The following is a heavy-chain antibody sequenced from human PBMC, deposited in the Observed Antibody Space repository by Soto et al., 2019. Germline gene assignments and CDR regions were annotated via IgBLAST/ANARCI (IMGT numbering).Heavy chain of an antibody. D-gene: IGHD2-15*01. CDR1: GGSFSGYY. Sequence: SETLSLTCAVYGGSFSGYYWSWIRQPPGKGLEWIGEINHSGSTNYNPSLKSRVTISVDTSKNQFSLKLSSVTAADTAVYYCARGLVTRLGYCSGGSCYPGRKFDYWGQGTLVTVSS. CDR2: INHSGST. J-gene: IGHJ4*02. CDR3: ARGLVTRLGYCSGGSCYPGRKFDY. V-gene: IGHV4-34*01.